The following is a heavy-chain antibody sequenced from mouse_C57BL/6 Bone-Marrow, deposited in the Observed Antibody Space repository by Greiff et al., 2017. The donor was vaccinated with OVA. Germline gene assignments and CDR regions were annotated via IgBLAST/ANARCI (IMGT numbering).Heavy chain of an antibody. Sequence: EVQLQQSGPELVKPGASVKISCKASGYTFTDYYMNWVKQSHGKSLEWIGDINPNNGGTSYNQKFKGKATLTVDKSSSTAYMELRSLTSEDSAVDYCARRSDYYGSSPFAYWGQGTLVTVSA. CDR3: ARRSDYYGSSPFAY. D-gene: IGHD1-1*01. J-gene: IGHJ3*01. CDR1: GYTFTDYY. V-gene: IGHV1-26*01. CDR2: INPNNGGT.